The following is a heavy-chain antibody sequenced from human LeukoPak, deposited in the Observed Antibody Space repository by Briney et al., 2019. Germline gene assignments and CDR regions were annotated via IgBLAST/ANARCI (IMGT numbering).Heavy chain of an antibody. D-gene: IGHD3-22*01. J-gene: IGHJ4*02. CDR2: INPSGGYT. Sequence: ASVKVSCKASGYTFSNYYMHWVRQAPGQGLEWMGIINPSGGYTTYAQKFQGRVTMTRDTSTSTVSMELSSLRSEDTAVYFCARQEDSSGYYYYYWGQGTLVTVSS. CDR3: ARQEDSSGYYYYY. CDR1: GYTFSNYY. V-gene: IGHV1-46*01.